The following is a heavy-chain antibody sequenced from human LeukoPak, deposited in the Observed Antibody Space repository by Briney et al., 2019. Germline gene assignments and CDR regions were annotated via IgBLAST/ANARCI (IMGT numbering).Heavy chain of an antibody. J-gene: IGHJ3*02. V-gene: IGHV1-24*01. CDR3: ARGKTSDDIVEDAFDI. CDR2: FDPEDGET. D-gene: IGHD2-15*01. Sequence: ASVKVSCKVSGNTLTELSMHWVRQAPGKGLEWMGRFDPEDGETIYAQKFQGRVAMTEDTSTDTAYMELSSLRSEDTALYYCARGKTSDDIVEDAFDIWGQGTMVAVSS. CDR1: GNTLTELS.